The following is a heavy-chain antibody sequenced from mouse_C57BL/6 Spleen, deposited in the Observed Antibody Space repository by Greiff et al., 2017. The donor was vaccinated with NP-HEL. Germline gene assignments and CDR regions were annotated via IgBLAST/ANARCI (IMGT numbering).Heavy chain of an antibody. Sequence: QVQLQQPGAELVKPGASVKLSCKASGYTFTSYWMHWVKQRPGQGLEWIGMIHPNSGSTNYNAKFKSKATLTVDKSSSTAYMQLSSLTSEDSAVYYCASTGTGEGFAYWGQGTLVTVSA. D-gene: IGHD4-1*02. CDR2: IHPNSGST. J-gene: IGHJ3*01. CDR1: GYTFTSYW. CDR3: ASTGTGEGFAY. V-gene: IGHV1-64*01.